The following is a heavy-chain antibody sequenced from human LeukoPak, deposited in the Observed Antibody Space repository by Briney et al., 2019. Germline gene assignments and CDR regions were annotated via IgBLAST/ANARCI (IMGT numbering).Heavy chain of an antibody. D-gene: IGHD3-3*01. CDR3: ARTNLTYYDFWSGYFFSY. V-gene: IGHV4-39*01. J-gene: IGHJ4*02. Sequence: SETLSLTCTVSGGSISSSSYYWGWIRQPPGKGLEWIGGIYYSGSTYYNPSLKSRVTISVDTSKNQFSLKLSSVTAADTAVYYCARTNLTYYDFWSGYFFSYWGQGTLVTVSS. CDR2: IYYSGST. CDR1: GGSISSSSYY.